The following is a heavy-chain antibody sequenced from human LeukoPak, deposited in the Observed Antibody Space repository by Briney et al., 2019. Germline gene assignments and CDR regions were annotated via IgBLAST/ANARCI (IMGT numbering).Heavy chain of an antibody. CDR2: ISGRGGST. V-gene: IGHV3-23*01. Sequence: PGGSLSLFCAPSGFTFSSYAMRCVRQAPGRGLEWVWAISGRGGSTYYADSVKGRVTISRDNSKNTLYMQMNSLRAYDTAVYYGAKVYGPARRSFLDSSRKGTYYMDGWGKRTSVTASS. J-gene: IGHJ6*03. D-gene: IGHD6-13*01. CDR3: AKVYGPARRSFLDSSRKGTYYMDG. CDR1: GFTFSSYA.